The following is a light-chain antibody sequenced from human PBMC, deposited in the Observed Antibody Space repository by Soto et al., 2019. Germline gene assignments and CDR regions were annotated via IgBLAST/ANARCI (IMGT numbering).Light chain of an antibody. CDR3: TSYTSSSTLV. CDR1: SSDVGTYNY. CDR2: DVS. Sequence: QSALTQPASVSGSPGQSITISCTGTSSDVGTYNYVSWYQQHAGKVPKLMIYDVSNRPSGVSDRFSGPKSGNTASLTISGLQAEDEADYYCTSYTSSSTLVFGGGTKLTVL. V-gene: IGLV2-14*01. J-gene: IGLJ2*01.